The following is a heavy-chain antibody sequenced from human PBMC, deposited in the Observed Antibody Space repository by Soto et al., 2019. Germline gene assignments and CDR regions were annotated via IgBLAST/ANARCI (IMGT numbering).Heavy chain of an antibody. CDR1: RFTFSRYA. Sequence: PGGSLRLSCAASRFTFSRYAMPWVRQAPGKGLEWVAVISYDGSNKYYADSVKGRFTISRDNSKNTLYLQMNSLRAEDTAVYYCARENYHYEYFDYWGQGTLVTVSS. CDR3: ARENYHYEYFDY. V-gene: IGHV3-30-3*01. D-gene: IGHD3-16*01. CDR2: ISYDGSNK. J-gene: IGHJ4*02.